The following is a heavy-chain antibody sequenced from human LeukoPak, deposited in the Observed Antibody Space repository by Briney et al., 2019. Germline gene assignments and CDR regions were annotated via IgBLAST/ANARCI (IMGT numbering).Heavy chain of an antibody. CDR3: AAMTTVTTYGPNAFDI. CDR1: GFTFSSYA. Sequence: PGGSLRLSCAASGFTFSSYAMSWVRQAPGKGLEWVSAISGSGGSTYYADSVKGRLTISRGNSKNTLYLQMNSLRAEDTAVYYCAAMTTVTTYGPNAFDIWGQGTMVTVSS. CDR2: ISGSGGST. V-gene: IGHV3-23*01. J-gene: IGHJ3*02. D-gene: IGHD4-17*01.